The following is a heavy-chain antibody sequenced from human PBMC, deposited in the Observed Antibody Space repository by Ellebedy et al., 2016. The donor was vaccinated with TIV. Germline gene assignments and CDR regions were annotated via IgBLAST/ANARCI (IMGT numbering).Heavy chain of an antibody. Sequence: MPSETLSLTCTASGNSISSSFMTWIRQAPGKGLEWIGHVHPSGTTNYNPSLKSRVTMSVDTTKKQFSLRLTSLTAADTAVYYCAWGKDAYKTGYWGQGTLVTVSS. CDR1: GNSISSSF. CDR2: VHPSGTT. J-gene: IGHJ4*01. D-gene: IGHD5-24*01. V-gene: IGHV4-4*08. CDR3: AWGKDAYKTGY.